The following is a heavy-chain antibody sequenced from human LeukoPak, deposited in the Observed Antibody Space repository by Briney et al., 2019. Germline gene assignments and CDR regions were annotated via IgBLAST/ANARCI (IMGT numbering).Heavy chain of an antibody. D-gene: IGHD6-6*01. V-gene: IGHV3-21*01. CDR3: ARDRGIAARQTGFDP. Sequence: GGSLRLSCAASGFTFSSYSMNWVRQAPGKGLEWVSSISSSSYIYYADSVKGRFTISRDNAKNSLYLQMNSLRAEDTAVYYCARDRGIAARQTGFDPWGQGTLVTVSS. CDR2: ISSSSYI. J-gene: IGHJ5*02. CDR1: GFTFSSYS.